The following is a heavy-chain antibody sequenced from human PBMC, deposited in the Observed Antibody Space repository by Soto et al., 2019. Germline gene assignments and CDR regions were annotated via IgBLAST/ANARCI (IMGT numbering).Heavy chain of an antibody. V-gene: IGHV3-23*01. D-gene: IGHD3-10*01. CDR2: ISDGGDLT. Sequence: PGGSLRLSCAGSGFTFTDAWMSWVRQAPGKGLEWVAGISDGGDLTYNADSVRGRFTISRDNSRNTLYLQMNSLRAEDTAVYYCARRVIGSSRAFDIWGQGTMVTVSS. CDR1: GFTFTDAW. CDR3: ARRVIGSSRAFDI. J-gene: IGHJ3*02.